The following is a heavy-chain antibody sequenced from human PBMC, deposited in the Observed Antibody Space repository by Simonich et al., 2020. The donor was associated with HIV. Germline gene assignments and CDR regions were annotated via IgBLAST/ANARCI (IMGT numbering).Heavy chain of an antibody. D-gene: IGHD5-12*01. J-gene: IGHJ3*02. Sequence: QVQLQQWGAGLLKPSETLSLTCAVYGGSSSGYYWSGIRQPPGKGLEWIGDIDDSGSPNNSPSLKSRVTISLDTSKNQFSLKLSSVTAADTAVYYCARHSGYADAFDIWGQGTMITVSS. CDR3: ARHSGYADAFDI. V-gene: IGHV4-34*01. CDR2: IDDSGSP. CDR1: GGSSSGYY.